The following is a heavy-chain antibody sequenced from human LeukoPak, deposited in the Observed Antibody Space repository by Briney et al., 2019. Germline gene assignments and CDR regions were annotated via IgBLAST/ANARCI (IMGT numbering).Heavy chain of an antibody. CDR3: ARDHLVVVPTATGDYYYYYMDV. Sequence: GGSLRLTCAASGFTFSIYWMSWVRQAPGKGLEWVANIKEDGNEKYYVDSVKGRFTISRDNAKNSLYLQMNSLRAEDMAVYYCARDHLVVVPTATGDYYYYYMDVWGKGTTVTVSS. D-gene: IGHD2-2*01. CDR1: GFTFSIYW. J-gene: IGHJ6*03. V-gene: IGHV3-7*01. CDR2: IKEDGNEK.